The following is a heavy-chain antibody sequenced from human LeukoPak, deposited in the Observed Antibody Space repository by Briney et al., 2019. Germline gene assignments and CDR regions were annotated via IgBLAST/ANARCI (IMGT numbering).Heavy chain of an antibody. J-gene: IGHJ4*02. CDR1: GYSISRDSY. V-gene: IGHV4-38-2*02. CDR3: AREVYSSGWYQDY. D-gene: IGHD6-19*01. CDR2: IHHSGTI. Sequence: SETLSLTCSVSGYSISRDSYWGWIRQPPGKGLGWIGSIHHSGTISYNMSLKSRVTISMDTSKNQFSLKLSSVTAADTAVYYCAREVYSSGWYQDYWGQGTLVTVSS.